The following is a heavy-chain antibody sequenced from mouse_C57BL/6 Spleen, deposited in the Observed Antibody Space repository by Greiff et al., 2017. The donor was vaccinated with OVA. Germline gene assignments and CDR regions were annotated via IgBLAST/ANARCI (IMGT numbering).Heavy chain of an antibody. CDR3: TTRNYSNYGFAY. CDR2: IDPENGDT. V-gene: IGHV14-4*01. Sequence: EVKLLESGAELVRPGASVKLSCTASGFNIKDDYMHWVKQRPEQGLEWIGWIDPENGDTEYASKFQGKATITADTSSNTAYLQLSSLTSEDTAVYYCTTRNYSNYGFAYWGQGTLVTVSA. J-gene: IGHJ3*01. D-gene: IGHD2-5*01. CDR1: GFNIKDDY.